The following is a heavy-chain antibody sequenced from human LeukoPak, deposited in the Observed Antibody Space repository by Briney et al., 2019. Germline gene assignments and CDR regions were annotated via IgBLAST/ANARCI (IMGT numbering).Heavy chain of an antibody. V-gene: IGHV3-30*18. CDR1: GFTFRNYA. J-gene: IGHJ4*02. CDR3: AKDRYYYDSSGYNGFDY. D-gene: IGHD3-22*01. CDR2: ISYDGSNK. Sequence: GGSLRLSCAASGFTFRNYAMTWVRQAPGKGLEWVAVISYDGSNKYYADSVKGRFTISRDNSKNTLYLQMNSLRAEDTAVYYCAKDRYYYDSSGYNGFDYWGQGTLVTVSS.